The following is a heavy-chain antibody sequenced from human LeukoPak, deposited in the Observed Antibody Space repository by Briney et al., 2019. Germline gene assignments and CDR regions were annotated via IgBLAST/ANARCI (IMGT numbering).Heavy chain of an antibody. Sequence: ASVKVSCKVSGYTLTELSMHWVRQAPGRGLEWMGGFDPEDGETIYAQKFQGRVTMTEDTSTDTAYMELSSLRSEDTAVYYCATFVRYGSGSYGRTNWFDPWGQGTLVTVSS. CDR1: GYTLTELS. CDR2: FDPEDGET. D-gene: IGHD3-10*01. V-gene: IGHV1-24*01. J-gene: IGHJ5*02. CDR3: ATFVRYGSGSYGRTNWFDP.